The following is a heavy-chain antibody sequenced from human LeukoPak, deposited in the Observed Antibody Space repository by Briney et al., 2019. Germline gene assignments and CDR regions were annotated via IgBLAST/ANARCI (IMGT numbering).Heavy chain of an antibody. J-gene: IGHJ4*02. D-gene: IGHD3-10*01. V-gene: IGHV1-69*01. CDR1: AGTFSSYA. Sequence: SVKVSCKASAGTFSSYAISWVRQAPGQGLEWMGGIIPIFGTANYAQKFQGRVTITADESTSTAYMELSSLRSEDTAVYYCARGKPVYFYGSGSYLASPFDSWGQGTLVTVSS. CDR3: ARGKPVYFYGSGSYLASPFDS. CDR2: IIPIFGTA.